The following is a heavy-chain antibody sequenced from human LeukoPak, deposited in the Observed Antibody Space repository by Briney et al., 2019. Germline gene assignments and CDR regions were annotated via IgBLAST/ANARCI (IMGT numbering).Heavy chain of an antibody. D-gene: IGHD6-19*01. CDR1: GFTFSSYS. CDR3: ARAGYSSGWYTDY. CDR2: ISSSSSYI. V-gene: IGHV3-21*01. Sequence: SGGSLRLSCAASGFTFSSYSMNWVRQAPGKGLEWVSSISSSSSYIYYADSVKGRFTISRDNAKNSLYLQMNSLRAEDTAVYYCARAGYSSGWYTDYWGQGTLVTVSS. J-gene: IGHJ4*02.